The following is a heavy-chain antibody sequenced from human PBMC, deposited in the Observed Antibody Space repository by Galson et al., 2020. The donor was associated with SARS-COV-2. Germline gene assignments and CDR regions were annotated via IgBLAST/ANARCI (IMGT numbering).Heavy chain of an antibody. J-gene: IGHJ3*02. D-gene: IGHD3-22*01. CDR3: AINYDSSGPDAFDI. V-gene: IGHV5-51*01. Sequence: GESLKLSCKGFGYSFSSYWIGWVRQMPGNGLEWMGIIHPGDSDTRSSPSFQGRVTISADKSISTAYLHWSSLGASDTAMYYCAINYDSSGPDAFDIWGQGTMVTVSS. CDR2: IHPGDSDT. CDR1: GYSFSSYW.